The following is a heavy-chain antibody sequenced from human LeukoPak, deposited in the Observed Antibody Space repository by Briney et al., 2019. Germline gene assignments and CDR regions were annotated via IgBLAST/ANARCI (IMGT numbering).Heavy chain of an antibody. CDR3: ARDYSSSYYYFDY. J-gene: IGHJ4*02. D-gene: IGHD6-13*01. CDR2: IYYSGKI. Sequence: SETLSLTCTVSGGSISRYYWSWIRQPPGKGLEWIAYIYYSGKINYNPSLKSRVTISVDTSKNQFSLKLSSVTAADTAVYYCARDYSSSYYYFDYWGQGTLVTVSS. V-gene: IGHV4-59*01. CDR1: GGSISRYY.